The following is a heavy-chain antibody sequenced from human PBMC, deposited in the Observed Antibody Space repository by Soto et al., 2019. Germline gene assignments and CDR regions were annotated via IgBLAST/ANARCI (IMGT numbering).Heavy chain of an antibody. J-gene: IGHJ6*02. Sequence: PGGSLRRSCAASGFTFSSYGMHWVRQAPGEGLEWVAVISYDGSNKYYADSVKGRFTISRDNSKNTLYLQMNSLRAEDTAVYYCAKDEPYYDILTGYTYYYGMDVWGQGTTVTVSS. CDR2: ISYDGSNK. CDR1: GFTFSSYG. D-gene: IGHD3-9*01. V-gene: IGHV3-30*18. CDR3: AKDEPYYDILTGYTYYYGMDV.